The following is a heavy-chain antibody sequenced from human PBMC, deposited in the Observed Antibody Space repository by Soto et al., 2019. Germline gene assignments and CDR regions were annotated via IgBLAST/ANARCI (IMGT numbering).Heavy chain of an antibody. CDR2: IYHSGST. CDR1: GGSISSTNW. V-gene: IGHV4-4*02. CDR3: ATQWLAASGHYYYYGMDV. D-gene: IGHD6-13*01. J-gene: IGHJ6*02. Sequence: QVQLQESGPGLVKPSGNLSLICAVSGGSISSTNWWSWVRQPPGKGLEWIGEIYHSGSTNYNPSLKSRVTISVDKSKNQISLKLDSVTAADTAVYYCATQWLAASGHYYYYGMDVWGQGTTVTVSS.